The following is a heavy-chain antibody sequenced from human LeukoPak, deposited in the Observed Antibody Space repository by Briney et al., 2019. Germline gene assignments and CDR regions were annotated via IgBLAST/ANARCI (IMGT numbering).Heavy chain of an antibody. CDR1: GFTFSSYS. CDR2: ISSSSTI. CDR3: AREGVLDYDSSGSLDY. V-gene: IGHV3-48*02. J-gene: IGHJ4*02. D-gene: IGHD3-22*01. Sequence: GGSLRLSCAASGFTFSSYSMNWVRQAPGKGLEWVSYISSSSTIYYADSVKGRLTISRDNAKNSLYLQMNSLRDEDTAVYYCAREGVLDYDSSGSLDYWGQGTLVTVSS.